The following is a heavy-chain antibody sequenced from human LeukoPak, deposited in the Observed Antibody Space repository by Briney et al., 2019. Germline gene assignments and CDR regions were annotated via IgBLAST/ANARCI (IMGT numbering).Heavy chain of an antibody. Sequence: ESGPALVKPTQTLTLTCTFSGFSLSTSGMCVSWIRQPPGKGLEWIGEINHSGSTNYNPSLKSRVTISVDTSKNQFSLKLSSVTAADTAVYYCARTPFPRYCSSTSCYTRGGYFDYWGQGTLVTVSS. CDR1: GFSLSTSGM. J-gene: IGHJ4*02. D-gene: IGHD2-2*02. CDR3: ARTPFPRYCSSTSCYTRGGYFDY. V-gene: IGHV4-39*07. CDR2: INHSGST.